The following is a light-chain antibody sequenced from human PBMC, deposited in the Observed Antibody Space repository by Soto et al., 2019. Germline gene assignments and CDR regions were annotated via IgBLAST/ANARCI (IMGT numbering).Light chain of an antibody. V-gene: IGKV3-20*01. J-gene: IGKJ3*01. CDR3: QQYGSSSFT. CDR1: QTVSGSY. CDR2: GAT. Sequence: EIVLTQSPGTLSLSPGERATLSCGASQTVSGSYLAWYQQKPGHAPRLLIHGATNRATGIPDRFSGSRSGTDFSRTISRLEPEYSAVYYCQQYGSSSFTFGPGTKGEIK.